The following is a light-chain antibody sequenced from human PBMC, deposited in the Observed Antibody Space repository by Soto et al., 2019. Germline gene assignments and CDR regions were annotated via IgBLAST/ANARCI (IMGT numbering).Light chain of an antibody. Sequence: EIVLTQSPGTLSLSPGERATLSCRASQCVSRSFLAWYQQKPGQAPRRLIYGASSRATGIPDRFSGSVAGTDFTLTISRLEPEDCAVYYCQQYDRSPWTFGQGTKVEIK. V-gene: IGKV3-20*01. CDR2: GAS. CDR1: QCVSRSF. J-gene: IGKJ1*01. CDR3: QQYDRSPWT.